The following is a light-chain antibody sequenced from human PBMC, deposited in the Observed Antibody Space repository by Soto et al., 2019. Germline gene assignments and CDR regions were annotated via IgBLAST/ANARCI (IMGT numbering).Light chain of an antibody. CDR3: QQHGTSPIT. V-gene: IGKV3-15*01. CDR2: GSF. J-gene: IGKJ5*01. Sequence: EIVMTQSPVTLSASPGESATLSCRASQSVDNNVAWYQQKPGQAPRLLIVGSFARATGIPARFSGSGSGSEFTLTISGLQSEDFAVYYCQQHGTSPITFGQGTRLEIK. CDR1: QSVDNN.